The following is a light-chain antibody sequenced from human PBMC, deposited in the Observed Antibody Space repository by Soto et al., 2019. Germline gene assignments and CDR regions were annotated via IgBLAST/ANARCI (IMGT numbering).Light chain of an antibody. V-gene: IGKV3-11*01. CDR3: PQRTNWPPVAT. J-gene: IGKJ5*01. Sequence: IVVTQSAVTRSLSPWERATLSCRAGQSVSSYLAWYQQKPGQAPRLLISDASNRATGIPSRFSGSGSGTDFTLPISSLEPEDIAVYYCPQRTNWPPVATFGQGTRLE. CDR1: QSVSSY. CDR2: DAS.